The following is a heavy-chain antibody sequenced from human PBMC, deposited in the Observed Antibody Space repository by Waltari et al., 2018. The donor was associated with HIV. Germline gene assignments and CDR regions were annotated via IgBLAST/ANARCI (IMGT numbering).Heavy chain of an antibody. CDR3: AREVSGSPYYFNY. D-gene: IGHD6-19*01. J-gene: IGHJ4*02. CDR1: GFPFGAFS. Sequence: EVQIMESGGGLVQPGGSRRLSCVTSGFPFGAFSMSWVRQTPGKGREWVANINKDSSEKYYADSVKGRFTISRDNAQNSLFLYISGVRAEDTALYYCAREVSGSPYYFNYWGQGTLVTVSS. V-gene: IGHV3-7*03. CDR2: INKDSSEK.